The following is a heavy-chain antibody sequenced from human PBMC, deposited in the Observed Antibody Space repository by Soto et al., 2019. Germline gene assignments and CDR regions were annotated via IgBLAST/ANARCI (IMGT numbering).Heavy chain of an antibody. CDR2: ISGSDGTI. D-gene: IGHD3-22*01. CDR3: ARGTFYHDGSGYYPIGYFDL. Sequence: GSLRLSCVASGFTFSSYEMNWVRQAPRKGPEWVSYISGSDGTIYYADSVKGRFTISRDNAKNSLSLQMNSLRAEDSAVYYCARGTFYHDGSGYYPIGYFDLWGRGTLVTVSS. V-gene: IGHV3-48*03. CDR1: GFTFSSYE. J-gene: IGHJ2*01.